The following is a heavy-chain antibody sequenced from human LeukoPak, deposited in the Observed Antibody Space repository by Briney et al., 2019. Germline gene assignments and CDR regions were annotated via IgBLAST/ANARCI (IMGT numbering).Heavy chain of an antibody. CDR2: ISWNSGSI. J-gene: IGHJ5*02. CDR1: GFTFDDYA. Sequence: PGGSLRLSCAASGFTFDDYAMHWVRQAPGKGLEWVSGISWNSGSIGYADSVKGRFTISRDNAKNSLYLQMNSLRAEDTALYYCAKVNYGSGPFDPWGQGTLATVSS. V-gene: IGHV3-9*01. D-gene: IGHD3-10*01. CDR3: AKVNYGSGPFDP.